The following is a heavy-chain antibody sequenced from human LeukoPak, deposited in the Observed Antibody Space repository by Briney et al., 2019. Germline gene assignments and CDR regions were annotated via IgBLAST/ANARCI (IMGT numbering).Heavy chain of an antibody. D-gene: IGHD1-1*01. J-gene: IGHJ4*02. CDR2: IDGSGGIT. CDR1: GFTLSSYA. V-gene: IGHV3-23*01. Sequence: GGSLRLSCATSGFTLSSYAMSWVRQAPGKGLEWVSAIDGSGGITYYADSVKGRFTISRGNSKNTLYLQINSLRVEDTAVYYCAKGNWLEFDYWGQGTLVTVSS. CDR3: AKGNWLEFDY.